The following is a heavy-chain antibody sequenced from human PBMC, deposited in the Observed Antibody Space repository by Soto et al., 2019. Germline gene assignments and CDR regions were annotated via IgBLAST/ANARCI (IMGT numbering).Heavy chain of an antibody. CDR1: GFTFSSYA. D-gene: IGHD3-3*01. Sequence: QVQLVESGGGVVQPGRSLRLSCAASGFTFSSYAMHWVRQPPGKGLEWVAVISYDGRNKYYADSVKGRFTMSRDNSKNTLYLQMNSLRAEDTAVYYCARDGGERFLVWLLYRLCTGFYYCGEGSLVTVSS. CDR2: ISYDGRNK. J-gene: IGHJ4*02. V-gene: IGHV3-30-3*01. CDR3: ARDGGERFLVWLLYRLCTGFYY.